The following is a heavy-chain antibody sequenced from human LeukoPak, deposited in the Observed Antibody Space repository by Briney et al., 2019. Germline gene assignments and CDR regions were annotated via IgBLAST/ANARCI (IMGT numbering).Heavy chain of an antibody. CDR3: ARDPYSSSPYYYMDV. J-gene: IGHJ6*03. V-gene: IGHV4-4*07. D-gene: IGHD6-6*01. Sequence: SETLSLTCTVSGGSISSYYWSWIRQPAGKGLEWIGRIYTSGSTNYNPSLKSRVTMSVDTSKNQFSLKLSSVTAADTAVYYCARDPYSSSPYYYMDVWGKGTTVTVSS. CDR2: IYTSGST. CDR1: GGSISSYY.